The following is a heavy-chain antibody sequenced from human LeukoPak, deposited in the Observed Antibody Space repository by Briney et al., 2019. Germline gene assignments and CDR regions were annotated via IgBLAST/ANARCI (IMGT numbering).Heavy chain of an antibody. CDR2: ISSSGSTI. Sequence: PGGSLRLSCAASGFTFSSYAMSWIRQAPGKGLEWVSYISSSGSTIYYADSVKGRFTISRDNAKNSLYLQMNSLRAEDTAVYYCVREKGITMVRGVIIRHYYYYYYMDVWGKGTTVTISS. D-gene: IGHD3-10*01. J-gene: IGHJ6*03. CDR1: GFTFSSYA. V-gene: IGHV3-11*01. CDR3: VREKGITMVRGVIIRHYYYYYYMDV.